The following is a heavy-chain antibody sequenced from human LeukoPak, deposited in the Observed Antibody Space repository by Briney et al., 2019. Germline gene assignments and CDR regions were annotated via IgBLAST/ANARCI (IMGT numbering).Heavy chain of an antibody. D-gene: IGHD2-2*01. V-gene: IGHV1-69*05. CDR2: IIPIFGTA. CDR1: GYTLTSYG. CDR3: ARGKDIVVVPAAHAFDI. J-gene: IGHJ3*02. Sequence: SVKVSCKASGYTLTSYGISWVRQAPGQGLGWMGGIIPIFGTANYAQKFQGRVTITTDESTSTAYMELSSLRSEDTAVYYCARGKDIVVVPAAHAFDIWGQGTMVTVSS.